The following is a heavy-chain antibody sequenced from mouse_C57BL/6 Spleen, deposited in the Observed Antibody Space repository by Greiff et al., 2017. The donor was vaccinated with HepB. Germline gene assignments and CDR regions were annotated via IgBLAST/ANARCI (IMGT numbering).Heavy chain of an antibody. V-gene: IGHV8-8*01. CDR1: GFSLSTFGMG. CDR2: IWWDDDK. D-gene: IGHD1-1*02. J-gene: IGHJ1*03. Sequence: QVQLQQSGPGILQPSQTLSLTCSFSGFSLSTFGMGVGWIRQPSGKGLEWLAHIWWDDDKYYNPALKSRLTISKDTSKNPVFLKIAHVDTADTATYYCARMGYYGGGYWYFEVWGTGTTVTVSS. CDR3: ARMGYYGGGYWYFEV.